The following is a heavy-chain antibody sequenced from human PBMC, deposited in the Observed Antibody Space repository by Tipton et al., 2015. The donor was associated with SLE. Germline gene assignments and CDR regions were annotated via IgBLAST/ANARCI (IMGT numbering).Heavy chain of an antibody. V-gene: IGHV4-59*01. J-gene: IGHJ2*01. CDR2: IYDSGST. CDR3: ARAWSYSTGWYYDL. Sequence: GLVKPSETLSLTCTVSGGSISSYFWSWIRQPPGKGLEWIGHIYDSGSTFYNPSLKSRVTISLDTSKNQFSLKLRSVTAADTAVYYCARAWSYSTGWYYDLWGRGTLVTVSS. D-gene: IGHD6-19*01. CDR1: GGSISSYF.